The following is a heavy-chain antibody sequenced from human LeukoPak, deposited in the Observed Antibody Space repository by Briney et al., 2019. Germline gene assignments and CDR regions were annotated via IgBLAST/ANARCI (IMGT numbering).Heavy chain of an antibody. Sequence: SETLSLTCAVYGGSFSGYYWSWIRQPPGKGLGWIGEINHSGSTNYNPSLKSRVTISVDTSKNQFSLKLSSVTAADTAVYYCARLGAGARNAFDIWGQGTMVTVSS. CDR2: INHSGST. CDR3: ARLGAGARNAFDI. CDR1: GGSFSGYY. D-gene: IGHD6-19*01. V-gene: IGHV4-34*01. J-gene: IGHJ3*02.